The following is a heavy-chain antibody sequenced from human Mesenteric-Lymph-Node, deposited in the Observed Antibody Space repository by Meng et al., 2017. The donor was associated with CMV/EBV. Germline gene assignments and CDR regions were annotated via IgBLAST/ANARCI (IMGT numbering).Heavy chain of an antibody. V-gene: IGHV1-18*01. D-gene: IGHD3-10*01. CDR2: ISLYNGNA. CDR3: ARGSGAFDI. CDR1: GYTFTSYG. Sequence: ASVKVSCKASGYTFTSYGISWVRQAPGQGLEWMGWISLYNGNANYAPKVLGRVTMTTDISTSTAYMELRSLRSDDTAVYYCARGSGAFDIWGQGTMVTVSS. J-gene: IGHJ3*02.